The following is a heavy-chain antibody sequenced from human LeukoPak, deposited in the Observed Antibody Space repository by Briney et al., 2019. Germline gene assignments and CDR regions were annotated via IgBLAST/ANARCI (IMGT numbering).Heavy chain of an antibody. D-gene: IGHD3-22*01. CDR3: ARHKSSGSYPLDY. CDR1: GGSISTYF. Sequence: SETLSLACTVSGGSISTYFWSWIRQPPGKGLEWIGHIYFSGSTNYNPSLESRVTISVDTSKNQFSLTLSSVTAADTAVYYCARHKSSGSYPLDYWGQGILVTVSS. V-gene: IGHV4-59*08. CDR2: IYFSGST. J-gene: IGHJ4*02.